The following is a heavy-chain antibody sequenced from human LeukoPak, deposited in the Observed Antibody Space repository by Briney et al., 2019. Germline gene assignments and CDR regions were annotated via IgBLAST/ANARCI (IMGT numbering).Heavy chain of an antibody. CDR3: ARTTKAPGSWFDP. D-gene: IGHD4-17*01. J-gene: IGHJ5*02. CDR2: IYSGGST. CDR1: GFTVSSNY. Sequence: GGSQRLSCAASGFTVSSNYMSWVRQAPGKGLEWVSVIYSGGSTYYADSVKGRFTISRDNSKNTLYLQMNSLRAEDTAVYYCARTTKAPGSWFDPWGQGTLVTVSS. V-gene: IGHV3-53*01.